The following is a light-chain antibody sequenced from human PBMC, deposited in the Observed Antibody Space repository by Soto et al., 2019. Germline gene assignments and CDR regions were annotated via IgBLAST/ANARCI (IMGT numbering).Light chain of an antibody. V-gene: IGLV2-14*03. J-gene: IGLJ1*01. CDR1: SSDVGAYNY. Sequence: QSALTQPASVSGSPGQSITISCTGTSSDVGAYNYVSWYQQHPGKAPKLMIYDVSNRPSGVSSRFSGSKSGNTASLTISGLQAEDEADYFCNSCTSSNSDVFGNGTKLTVL. CDR3: NSCTSSNSDV. CDR2: DVS.